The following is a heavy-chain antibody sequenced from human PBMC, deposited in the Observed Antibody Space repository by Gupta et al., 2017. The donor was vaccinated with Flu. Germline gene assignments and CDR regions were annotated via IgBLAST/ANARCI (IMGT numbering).Heavy chain of an antibody. V-gene: IGHV4-59*01. CDR1: VGSISSFY. CDR2: IYYSGGT. CDR3: ARDRGSFLNYFYYYGMDV. D-gene: IGHD1-26*01. J-gene: IGHJ6*02. Sequence: QVQLQASGPRLVKPSGTLSLTCNVSVGSISSFYWSWIRQPPGKGLEWIVFIYYSGGTYYNPSLKSRVTMSIDTPKNQFSLKLSSVTAADTAVYYCARDRGSFLNYFYYYGMDVWGQGTTVTVSS.